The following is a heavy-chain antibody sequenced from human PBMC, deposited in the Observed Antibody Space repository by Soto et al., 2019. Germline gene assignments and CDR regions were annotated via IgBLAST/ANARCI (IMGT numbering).Heavy chain of an antibody. D-gene: IGHD2-15*01. CDR1: GGSISSYY. V-gene: IGHV4-59*01. CDR3: AGTRGYCCGGSCPTVVDY. Sequence: QVQLQESGPGLVKPSETLSLTCIVSGGSISSYYWSWIRQPPGKGLEWIGYIYYSGSTNYNPSLKSRVTISVDSSKNQFSLKLSSVTAADTAVYYCAGTRGYCCGGSCPTVVDYWGQGTLVTVSS. CDR2: IYYSGST. J-gene: IGHJ4*02.